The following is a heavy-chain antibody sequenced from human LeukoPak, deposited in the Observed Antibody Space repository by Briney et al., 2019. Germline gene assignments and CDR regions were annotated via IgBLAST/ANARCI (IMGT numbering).Heavy chain of an antibody. CDR3: ARGTGYCSSTSCYADAFDI. Sequence: GASVKLSCKGSGYTFTSYGISWVRQAPGQGLEWMGWISAYNGNTNYAQKLQGRVTMTTDTSTSTAYMELRSLRSDDTAVYYCARGTGYCSSTSCYADAFDIWGQGTMVTVSS. CDR1: GYTFTSYG. J-gene: IGHJ3*02. D-gene: IGHD2-2*01. CDR2: ISAYNGNT. V-gene: IGHV1-18*01.